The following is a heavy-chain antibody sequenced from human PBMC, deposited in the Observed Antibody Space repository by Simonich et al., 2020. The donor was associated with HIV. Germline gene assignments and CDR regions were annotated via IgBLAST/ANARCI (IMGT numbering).Heavy chain of an antibody. V-gene: IGHV4-34*01. D-gene: IGHD3-10*01. J-gene: IGHJ3*02. CDR1: GGSFSGYY. CDR3: AREVGYYPPQLEENNAFDI. CDR2: ITYSGRT. Sequence: QVQLQQWGAGLLKPSETLSLTCAVYGGSFSGYYWSWIRQPPGKGLEWIGEITYSGRTNYNSSIKSRVTISINTSKKQFSLRLNSVTAADTAVYYCAREVGYYPPQLEENNAFDIWGQGTMVTVSS.